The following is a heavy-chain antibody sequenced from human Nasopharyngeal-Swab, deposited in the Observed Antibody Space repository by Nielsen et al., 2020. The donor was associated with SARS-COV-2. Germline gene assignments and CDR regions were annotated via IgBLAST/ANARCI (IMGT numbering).Heavy chain of an antibody. CDR1: GYTFTSYD. V-gene: IGHV1-8*01. CDR2: MNPNSGNT. D-gene: IGHD5-12*01. J-gene: IGHJ6*03. CDR3: ARGFIVATIFHYYYYIDV. Sequence: SVKVSCKASGYTFTSYDINWVRQATGQGLEWMGWMNPNSGNTGYAQKFQGRVTMTRNTSISTAYMELSSLRSEDTAVYYCARGFIVATIFHYYYYIDVWGKGTTVTVSS.